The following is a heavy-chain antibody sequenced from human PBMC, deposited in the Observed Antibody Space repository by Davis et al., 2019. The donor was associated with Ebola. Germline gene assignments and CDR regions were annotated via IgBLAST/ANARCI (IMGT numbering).Heavy chain of an antibody. V-gene: IGHV3-21*01. CDR3: ARATGLDY. CDR2: ISSSSSYI. J-gene: IGHJ4*02. CDR1: GFTFITYN. Sequence: GGSLRLSCSASGFTFITYNMNWVRQAPGKGLEWVSSISSSSSYIYYADSVKGRFTISRDNAKNSLYLQMNSLRAEDTAVYYCARATGLDYWGQGTLVTVSS.